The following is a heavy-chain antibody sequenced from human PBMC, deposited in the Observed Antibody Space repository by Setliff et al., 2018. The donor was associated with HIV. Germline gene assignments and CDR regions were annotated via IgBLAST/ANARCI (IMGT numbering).Heavy chain of an antibody. Sequence: GASVKVSCKASGYTFTSYGISWERQAPGQGLEWMGWNSAYNGNTNYAQKIQGRVTMTTDTSTSTAYMELRSLRSDDTAVYYCAKIAQPDCYDSSGYYPRGSFDICGQVTMVTVSS. V-gene: IGHV1-18*01. CDR3: AKIAQPDCYDSSGYYPRGSFDI. CDR2: NSAYNGNT. D-gene: IGHD3-22*01. CDR1: GYTFTSYG. J-gene: IGHJ3*02.